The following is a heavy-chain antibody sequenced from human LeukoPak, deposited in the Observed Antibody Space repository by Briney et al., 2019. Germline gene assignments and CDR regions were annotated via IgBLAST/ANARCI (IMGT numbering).Heavy chain of an antibody. CDR3: ARGVLRYFDWLSNRRTDAYYFDY. Sequence: ASVKVSCKASGYTFTSYDINWVRQATGQGLEWMGRMNPNSGNTGYAQKFQGRVTMTRNTSISTAYMELSSLRSEDTAVYYCARGVLRYFDWLSNRRTDAYYFDYWGQGTLVTVSS. CDR2: MNPNSGNT. D-gene: IGHD3-9*01. CDR1: GYTFTSYD. V-gene: IGHV1-8*01. J-gene: IGHJ4*02.